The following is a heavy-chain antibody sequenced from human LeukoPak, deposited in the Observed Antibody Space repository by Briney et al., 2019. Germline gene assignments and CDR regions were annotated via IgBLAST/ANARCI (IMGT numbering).Heavy chain of an antibody. CDR1: GGSFSDYF. D-gene: IGHD2-2*01. CDR2: INHSGRT. Sequence: PSETLSLTCAVYGGSFSDYFWGWIRQPPGKGLEWIGEINHSGRTYYSPSLKSRVTISVDTSKNQFSLNLSSVTAADTAVYYCARDVVVVPAAIPYGMDVWGQGTTVTVSS. J-gene: IGHJ6*02. V-gene: IGHV4-34*01. CDR3: ARDVVVVPAAIPYGMDV.